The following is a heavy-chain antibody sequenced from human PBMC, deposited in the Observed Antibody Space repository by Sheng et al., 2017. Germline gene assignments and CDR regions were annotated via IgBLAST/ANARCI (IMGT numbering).Heavy chain of an antibody. Sequence: QVQLVESGGGLVKPGGSLRLSCAASGFTFSDYYMSWIRQAPGKGLEWVSDISSSGTTIYYTDSVEGRFTISRDNAKNSLYLQMNSLRAEDTAVYYCARVITMVRGVNAGVGYWGQGTLVTVSS. D-gene: IGHD3-10*01. V-gene: IGHV3-11*04. CDR3: ARVITMVRGVNAGVGY. CDR2: ISSSGTTI. CDR1: GFTFSDYY. J-gene: IGHJ4*02.